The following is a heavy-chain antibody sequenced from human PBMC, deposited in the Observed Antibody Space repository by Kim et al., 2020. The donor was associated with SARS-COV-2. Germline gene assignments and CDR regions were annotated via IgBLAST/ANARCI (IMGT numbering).Heavy chain of an antibody. CDR1: GGSISSYY. CDR3: ARATQDAFDI. J-gene: IGHJ3*02. V-gene: IGHV4-59*01. CDR2: IYYSGST. Sequence: SETLSLTCTVSGGSISSYYWSWIRQPPGKGLEWIGYIYYSGSTNYNPSLKSRVTISVDTSKNQFSLKLSSVTAADTAVYYCARATQDAFDIWGQGTMVTVSS.